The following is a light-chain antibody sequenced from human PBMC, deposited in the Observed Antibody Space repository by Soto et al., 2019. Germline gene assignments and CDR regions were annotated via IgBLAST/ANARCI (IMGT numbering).Light chain of an antibody. Sequence: EVVMRQSPATLSVSPGEGATLSCRASQGIGDTLAWYQHKPGQTPRLLIYDTSTRANGVPNRFSGSRSGAEVAVTVNSLQSEFFVVYYCQRSNNWRVTLGVGTEADIK. CDR3: QRSNNWRVT. J-gene: IGKJ4*01. CDR1: QGIGDT. CDR2: DTS. V-gene: IGKV3-15*01.